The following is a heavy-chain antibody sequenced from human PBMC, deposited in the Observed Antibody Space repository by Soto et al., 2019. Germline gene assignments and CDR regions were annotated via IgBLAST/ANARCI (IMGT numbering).Heavy chain of an antibody. CDR3: ARVGGEVRFGELFFHYGMDV. J-gene: IGHJ6*02. CDR2: IIPIFGTA. D-gene: IGHD3-10*01. CDR1: GGTFSSYA. V-gene: IGHV1-69*01. Sequence: QVPLVQSGAEVKKPGSSVKVSCKASGGTFSSYAISWVRQAPGQGLEWMGGIIPIFGTANYAQKFQGRVTITADESTSTAYMELSSLRSEDTAVYYCARVGGEVRFGELFFHYGMDVWGQGTTVTVSS.